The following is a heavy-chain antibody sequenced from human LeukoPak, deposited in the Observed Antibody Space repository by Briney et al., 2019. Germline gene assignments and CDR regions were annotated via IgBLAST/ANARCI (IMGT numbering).Heavy chain of an antibody. V-gene: IGHV3-53*01. Sequence: GGSLRLSCAASGFTVSSNYMSWVRQAPGKGLEWVSIIYSAGSIYYADSVRGRFTISRDNSKNTVCLQMNSLRVEDTAVYYCASGEVGVRKFYSDPFHYWGQGTLVTVSP. CDR1: GFTVSSNY. CDR3: ASGEVGVRKFYSDPFHY. CDR2: IYSAGSI. D-gene: IGHD2-15*01. J-gene: IGHJ4*02.